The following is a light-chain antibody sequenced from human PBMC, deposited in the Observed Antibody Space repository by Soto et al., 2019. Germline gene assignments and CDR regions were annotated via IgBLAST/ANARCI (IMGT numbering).Light chain of an antibody. J-gene: IGLJ1*01. Sequence: QSALTQPASVSGSPGQSTTISCTGTSSDVGGYNYVSWYQQHPGKAPKLMFYDVSNRPSGVSNRFSGSKSGNTASLTISGLQAEDEADYYCSSYTSSSTLYVFGTGTKLTVL. V-gene: IGLV2-14*01. CDR2: DVS. CDR3: SSYTSSSTLYV. CDR1: SSDVGGYNY.